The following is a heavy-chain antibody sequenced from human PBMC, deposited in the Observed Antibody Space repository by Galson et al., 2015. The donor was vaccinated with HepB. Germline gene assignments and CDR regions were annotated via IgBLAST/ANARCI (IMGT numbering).Heavy chain of an antibody. CDR1: GFTLSTYS. D-gene: IGHD1-1*01. CDR3: ARDQAEEYQQLYEYYFDS. Sequence: SLRLSCAASGFTLSTYSMNWVRQAPGEGLEWVSSISATSSYIFYADSVKGRLTIYRDNAKNSLFLQMNSLRPEDTAVYYCARDQAEEYQQLYEYYFDSWGLGTLVTVSS. J-gene: IGHJ4*02. V-gene: IGHV3-21*01. CDR2: ISATSSYI.